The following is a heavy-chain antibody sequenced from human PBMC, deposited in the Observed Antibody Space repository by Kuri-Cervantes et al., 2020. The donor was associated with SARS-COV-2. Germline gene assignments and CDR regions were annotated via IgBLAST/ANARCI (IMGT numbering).Heavy chain of an antibody. CDR3: ARDPHITLIRGAYFDH. CDR1: GFTFSTYS. Sequence: GGSLRLSCAASGFTFSTYSMNWVRQAPGKGLEWVSYISSGSSTIYYADSVKGRFTISRDNARNSLYLQMNSLRAEGTAVYYCARDPHITLIRGAYFDHWGRGTLVTVSS. D-gene: IGHD3-10*01. V-gene: IGHV3-48*01. CDR2: ISSGSSTI. J-gene: IGHJ2*01.